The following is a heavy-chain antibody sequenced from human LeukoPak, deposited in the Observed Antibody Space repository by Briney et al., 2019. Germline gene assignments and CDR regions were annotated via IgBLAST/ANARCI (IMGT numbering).Heavy chain of an antibody. D-gene: IGHD3-3*01. CDR2: IIPIFGTA. V-gene: IGHV1-69*01. CDR3: ARETTTIFGVVISYMDV. CDR1: GGTFSSYA. Sequence: SSVKVSCKASGGTFSSYAISWVRQAPGQGLEWMGGIIPIFGTANYAQKFQGRVTITADESTSTAYMELSSLRSEDTAVYYCARETTTIFGVVISYMDVWGKGTTVTVSS. J-gene: IGHJ6*03.